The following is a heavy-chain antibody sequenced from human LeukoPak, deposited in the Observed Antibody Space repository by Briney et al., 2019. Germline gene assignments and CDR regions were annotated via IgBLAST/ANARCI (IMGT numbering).Heavy chain of an antibody. V-gene: IGHV4-38-2*01. CDR2: ICHSRST. Sequence: SETLSLTCAVSGYSISSGYYWGWIRQPPGRGLEWIGSICHSRSTYYNPSLKSRVTISVDTSKNQFSLRLSSVTAADTAVYYCARARRGYSYEPFDYWGQGTLVTVSS. CDR3: ARARRGYSYEPFDY. CDR1: GYSISSGYY. J-gene: IGHJ4*02. D-gene: IGHD5-18*01.